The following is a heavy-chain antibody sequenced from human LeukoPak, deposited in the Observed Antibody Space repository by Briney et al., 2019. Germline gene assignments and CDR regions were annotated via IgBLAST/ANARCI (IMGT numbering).Heavy chain of an antibody. Sequence: PGGSLRLSCAASGFIFSSYSMNWVRQAPGKGLEWVSSISSSSSYIYYADSVKGRFTISRDNAKNSLHLQMNSLRAEDTAVYYCARGYYYGSGSYYPLAYWGQGTLVTVSS. V-gene: IGHV3-21*01. CDR3: ARGYYYGSGSYYPLAY. J-gene: IGHJ4*02. D-gene: IGHD3-10*01. CDR2: ISSSSSYI. CDR1: GFIFSSYS.